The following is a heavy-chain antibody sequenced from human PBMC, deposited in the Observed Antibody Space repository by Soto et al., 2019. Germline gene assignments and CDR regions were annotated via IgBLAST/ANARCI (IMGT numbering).Heavy chain of an antibody. CDR2: INHSGST. CDR1: GGSFSGYY. Sequence: SETLSLTCAVYGGSFSGYYWSWIRQPPGKGLEWIGEINHSGSTNYNPSLKSRVTISVDTSKNQFSLKLSSVTAADTAVYYCARGAALQWLVYLKYKNHDAFDIWGQGTMVTVSS. D-gene: IGHD6-19*01. CDR3: ARGAALQWLVYLKYKNHDAFDI. J-gene: IGHJ3*02. V-gene: IGHV4-34*01.